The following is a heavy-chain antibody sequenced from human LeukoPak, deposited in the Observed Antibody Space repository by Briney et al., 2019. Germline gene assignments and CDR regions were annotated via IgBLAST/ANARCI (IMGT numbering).Heavy chain of an antibody. CDR2: ISSSSSYI. D-gene: IGHD5-24*01. Sequence: GGSLRLSCAASGFTFSSYSMNWVRQAPGKGLEWVSSISSSSSYIYYADSVKGRFTISRDNAKNSLYLQMNSLRAEDTALYYCARTRRDGYNFDYYYMDVWGRGTTVTISS. CDR3: ARTRRDGYNFDYYYMDV. CDR1: GFTFSSYS. J-gene: IGHJ6*03. V-gene: IGHV3-21*04.